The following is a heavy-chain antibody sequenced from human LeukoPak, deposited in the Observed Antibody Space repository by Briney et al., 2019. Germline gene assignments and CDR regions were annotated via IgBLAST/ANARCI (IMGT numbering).Heavy chain of an antibody. D-gene: IGHD3-10*01. J-gene: IGHJ6*03. CDR1: GVTFSDHY. V-gene: IGHV3-11*04. Sequence: KTGGSLRLSCAASGVTFSDHYMSWIRQAPGKGLEWLSYISSGGDSIYYADSVKGRFTISRDNAKNSVSLQMNSLRAEDTAVYYCASGSYGSGFYYFYYMGVWGKGTTITVSS. CDR3: ASGSYGSGFYYFYYMGV. CDR2: ISSGGDSI.